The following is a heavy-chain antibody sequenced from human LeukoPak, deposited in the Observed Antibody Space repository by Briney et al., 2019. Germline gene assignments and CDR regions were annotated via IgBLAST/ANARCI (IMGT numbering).Heavy chain of an antibody. CDR1: GFTFSSYA. CDR3: TKVLVWGVMALVYFDS. J-gene: IGHJ4*02. V-gene: IGHV3-23*01. CDR2: LSGSGGST. D-gene: IGHD3-10*01. Sequence: PGGSLRLSCAASGFTFSSYAMSWVRQAPGKGLEWVAALSGSGGSTYYADSVKGRFTISRDNSKDTLYLQMHSLRAEDTAIYFCTKVLVWGVMALVYFDSWGQGTLVTVSS.